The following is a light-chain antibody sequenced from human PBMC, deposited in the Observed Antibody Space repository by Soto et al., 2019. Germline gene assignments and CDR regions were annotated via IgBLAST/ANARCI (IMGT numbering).Light chain of an antibody. CDR2: AAS. CDR3: QQLKSYPLS. J-gene: IGKJ4*01. Sequence: IQLTQSPSSLSASIGDRVTITCRASQGISSYLAWYQQKPGKAPKLLIDAASTLQSGVPSRFSGSGSGTDFTLTISSLQPEDFATYYCQQLKSYPLSFGGGTRWIS. V-gene: IGKV1-9*01. CDR1: QGISSY.